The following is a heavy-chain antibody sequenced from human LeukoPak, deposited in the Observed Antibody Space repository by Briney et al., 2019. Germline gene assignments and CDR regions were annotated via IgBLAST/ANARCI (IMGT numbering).Heavy chain of an antibody. CDR3: ATIGDRRTGELYRIDY. CDR1: GFTFSSYS. Sequence: KPGGSLRLSCAASGFTFSSYSMNWVRQAPGKGLEWVSSISSTSIYKYYADSVKGRFTISRDNSKNTLYLQMNSLRPEDAAIYYCATIGDRRTGELYRIDYWGQGTLVTVSS. V-gene: IGHV3-21*01. J-gene: IGHJ4*02. D-gene: IGHD7-27*01. CDR2: ISSTSIYK.